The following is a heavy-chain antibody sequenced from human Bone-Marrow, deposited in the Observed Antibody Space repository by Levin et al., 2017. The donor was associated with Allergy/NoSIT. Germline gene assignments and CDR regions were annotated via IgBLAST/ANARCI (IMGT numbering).Heavy chain of an antibody. Sequence: ASVKVSCKASGGTFSSYAISWVRQAPGQGLEWMGGIITIFGTANYAQKFQGRVTITADESTSTAYMELSSLRSEDTAVYYCARIGAVAGLDYWGQGTLVTVSS. D-gene: IGHD6-19*01. CDR3: ARIGAVAGLDY. V-gene: IGHV1-69*13. CDR2: IITIFGTA. CDR1: GGTFSSYA. J-gene: IGHJ4*02.